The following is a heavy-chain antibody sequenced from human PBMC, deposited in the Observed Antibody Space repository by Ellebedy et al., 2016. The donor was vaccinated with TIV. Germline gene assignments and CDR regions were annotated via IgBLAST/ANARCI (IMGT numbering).Heavy chain of an antibody. CDR3: ARDLIPAAMGMDV. J-gene: IGHJ6*02. CDR1: GASITHPNHF. Sequence: SETLSLXCTVSGASITHPNHFWTWIRQLPGTGLEWIGYTYYSGSASYNPSLKDRVTISVDTSKSQFSLSLTSVTAADTAVYYCARDLIPAAMGMDVWGQGPTVTVSS. CDR2: TYYSGSA. V-gene: IGHV4-31*03. D-gene: IGHD2-2*01.